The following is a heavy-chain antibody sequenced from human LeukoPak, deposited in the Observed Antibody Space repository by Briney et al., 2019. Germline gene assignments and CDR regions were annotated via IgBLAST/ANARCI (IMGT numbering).Heavy chain of an antibody. V-gene: IGHV3-30-3*01. D-gene: IGHD3-3*01. Sequence: PGGSLRLSCAASGFTFSNYAMHWVRQAPGKGLEWVAVISFDGSNKYYADSVKGRFTISRDNSKNTLYLQMNSLRPEDTAIYYCARGLRITVFGVATNLDSWGQGTLVTVSS. CDR1: GFTFSNYA. J-gene: IGHJ4*02. CDR2: ISFDGSNK. CDR3: ARGLRITVFGVATNLDS.